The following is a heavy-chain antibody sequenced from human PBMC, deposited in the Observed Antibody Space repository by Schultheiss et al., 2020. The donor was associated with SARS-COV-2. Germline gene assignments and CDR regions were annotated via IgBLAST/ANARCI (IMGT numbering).Heavy chain of an antibody. J-gene: IGHJ4*02. V-gene: IGHV4-59*08. CDR3: ARHMGGGSRVFDY. CDR1: GGSISSYY. D-gene: IGHD1-26*01. Sequence: SQTLSLTCTVSGGSISSYYWSWIRQPPGKGLEWIGYIYYSGSTNYNPSLKSRVTISVDTSKNQFSLKLSSVTAADTAVYYCARHMGGGSRVFDYWGQGILVTVSS. CDR2: IYYSGST.